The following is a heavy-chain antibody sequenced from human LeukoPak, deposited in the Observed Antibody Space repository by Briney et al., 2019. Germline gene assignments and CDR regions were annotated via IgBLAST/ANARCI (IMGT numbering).Heavy chain of an antibody. CDR2: IIPIFGTA. CDR1: GGTFSSYA. J-gene: IGHJ5*02. D-gene: IGHD3/OR15-3a*01. CDR3: ARGGLYTGCDP. V-gene: IGHV1-69*05. Sequence: ASVKVSCKASGGTFSSYAISWVRQAPGQGLEWMGGIIPIFGTANYAQKFQGRVTITTDESTSTAYMELSSLRSEDTAMYYCARGGLYTGCDPWGQGALVTVSS.